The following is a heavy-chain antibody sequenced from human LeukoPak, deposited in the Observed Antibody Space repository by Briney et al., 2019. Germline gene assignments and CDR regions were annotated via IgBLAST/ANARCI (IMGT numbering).Heavy chain of an antibody. D-gene: IGHD2-15*01. V-gene: IGHV3-53*01. CDR2: IYSGGCI. J-gene: IGHJ4*02. CDR1: GFTVSSTY. Sequence: VGSLRLSCAPSGFTVSSTYMSWVRPAPEKGLEWVSDIYSGGCIDFIASVKGRFSISSDTSKNILYLKMNSLRAEDTAVYYCASRHCGGGGCYFAGADPFDYWGQGTLVTVSS. CDR3: ASRHCGGGGCYFAGADPFDY.